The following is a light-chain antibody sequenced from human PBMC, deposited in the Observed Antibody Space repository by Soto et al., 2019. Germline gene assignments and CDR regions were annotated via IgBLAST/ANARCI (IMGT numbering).Light chain of an antibody. CDR2: NAF. V-gene: IGLV2-14*03. Sequence: QSALTQPASVSGSPGQSITISCTGTSSDVGGYNYVSWYQHHPGRAPKLMIYNAFDRPSGVSNRFSGSKSGNTASLTISGLQAEDEADYYCSSYRASNTGVFGGGTKLTVL. CDR1: SSDVGGYNY. J-gene: IGLJ3*02. CDR3: SSYRASNTGV.